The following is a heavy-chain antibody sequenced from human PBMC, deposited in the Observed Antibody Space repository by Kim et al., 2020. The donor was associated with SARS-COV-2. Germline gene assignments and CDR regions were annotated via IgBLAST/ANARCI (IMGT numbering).Heavy chain of an antibody. CDR3: ARGRHYYGSGSYYRSNWFDP. CDR1: GGSFSGYY. D-gene: IGHD3-10*01. CDR2: INHSGST. V-gene: IGHV4-34*01. Sequence: SETLSLTCAVYGGSFSGYYWSWIRQPPGKGLEWIGEINHSGSTNYNPSLKSRVTISVDTSKNQFSLKLSSVTAADTAVYYCARGRHYYGSGSYYRSNWFDPWGQGTLVTVSS. J-gene: IGHJ5*02.